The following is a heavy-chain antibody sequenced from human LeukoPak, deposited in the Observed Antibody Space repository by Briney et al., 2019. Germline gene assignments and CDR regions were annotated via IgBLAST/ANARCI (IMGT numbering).Heavy chain of an antibody. CDR1: GGSISSSSYH. D-gene: IGHD3-16*01. CDR2: IYYDGST. V-gene: IGHV4-39*07. CDR3: ARDKMGGFDY. Sequence: SETLSLTCTVSGGSISSSSYHWGWIRQPPGKGLEWIGSIYYDGSTYYNPSLKSRVTISVDKSKNQFSLKLSSVTAADTAVYYCARDKMGGFDYWGQGTLVTVSS. J-gene: IGHJ4*02.